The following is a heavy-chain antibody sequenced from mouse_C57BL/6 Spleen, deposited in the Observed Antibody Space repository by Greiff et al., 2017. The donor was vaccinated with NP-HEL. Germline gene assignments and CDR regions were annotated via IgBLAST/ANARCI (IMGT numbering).Heavy chain of an antibody. Sequence: QVQLQQPGAALVKPGASVKMSCKASGYTFTSYWITWVKQRPGQGLEWIGDIYPGSGSTNYNEKFKSKATLTVDTSSSTAYMQLSSLTSEDSAVYYCARSFYYGSSYAMDYWGQGTSVTVSS. CDR2: IYPGSGST. CDR1: GYTFTSYW. J-gene: IGHJ4*01. CDR3: ARSFYYGSSYAMDY. V-gene: IGHV1-55*01. D-gene: IGHD1-1*01.